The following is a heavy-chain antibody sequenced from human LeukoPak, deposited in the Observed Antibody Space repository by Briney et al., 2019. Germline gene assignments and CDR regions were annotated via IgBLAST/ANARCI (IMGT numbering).Heavy chain of an antibody. Sequence: GGSLRLSCAASGFTFSSYSMNWVRQAPGKGLEWVSSISSSSSYIYYADSVKVRFTISRDNAKNSLYLQMNSLRAEDTAVYYCARDQNLYGSGSPEWFDPWGQGTLVTVSS. CDR2: ISSSSSYI. J-gene: IGHJ5*02. V-gene: IGHV3-21*01. D-gene: IGHD3-10*01. CDR1: GFTFSSYS. CDR3: ARDQNLYGSGSPEWFDP.